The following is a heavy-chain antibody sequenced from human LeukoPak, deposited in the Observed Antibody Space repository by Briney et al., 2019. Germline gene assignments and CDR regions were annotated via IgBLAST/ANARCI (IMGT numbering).Heavy chain of an antibody. CDR2: ISGSGDST. D-gene: IGHD3-10*01. J-gene: IGHJ4*02. Sequence: GGSLRLSCAASGFTFSSYAMSWVRQAPGKGLEWVSTISGSGDSTYYADSVKGRFTISRDNSKNTLYLQMNSLRAEDTAVYYCASSITILPDYWGQGTLVTVSS. CDR1: GFTFSSYA. V-gene: IGHV3-23*01. CDR3: ASSITILPDY.